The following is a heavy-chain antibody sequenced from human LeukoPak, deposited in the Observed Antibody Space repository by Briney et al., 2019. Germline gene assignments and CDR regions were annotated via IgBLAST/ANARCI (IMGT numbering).Heavy chain of an antibody. CDR1: ELVLENYV. CDR2: ISGSGDKT. D-gene: IGHD5-18*01. V-gene: IGHV3-23*01. J-gene: IGHJ4*02. CDR3: VSDLGYSFPK. Sequence: GGSLRLSCAVSELVLENYVMSWVRQAPGKGLEWVSGISGSGDKTYYADSVKGRFTISRDNSKNTVFLQMNSLRVEDTAVYFCVSDLGYSFPKWGQGTLVTVSS.